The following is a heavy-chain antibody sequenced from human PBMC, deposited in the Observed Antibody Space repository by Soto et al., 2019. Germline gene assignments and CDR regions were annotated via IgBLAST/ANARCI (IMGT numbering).Heavy chain of an antibody. CDR3: ARHNYVGGSYRNRQFDD. CDR2: IIPIFGTA. V-gene: IGHV1-69*13. D-gene: IGHD3-16*02. Sequence: SVKVSCKASGGTFSSYAISWVRQAPGQGLEWMGGIIPIFGTANYAQKFQGRVTITADESTSTAYMELSSLRSEDTAVYYCARHNYVGGSYRNRQFDDWGQGTLVTVSS. CDR1: GGTFSSYA. J-gene: IGHJ4*02.